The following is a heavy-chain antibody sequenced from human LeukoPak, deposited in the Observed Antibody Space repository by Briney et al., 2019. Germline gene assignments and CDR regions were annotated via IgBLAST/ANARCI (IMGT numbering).Heavy chain of an antibody. CDR2: IYYSGST. Sequence: SETLSLTCTVSGGSISSSSYYWGWIRQPPGKGLEWIGSIYYSGSTYCNPSLKSRVTISVDTSKNQFSLKLSSVTAADTAVYYCAREHCSGGSCYSIYYYYYMDVWGKGTTVTVSS. V-gene: IGHV4-39*07. CDR1: GGSISSSSYY. J-gene: IGHJ6*03. D-gene: IGHD2-15*01. CDR3: AREHCSGGSCYSIYYYYYMDV.